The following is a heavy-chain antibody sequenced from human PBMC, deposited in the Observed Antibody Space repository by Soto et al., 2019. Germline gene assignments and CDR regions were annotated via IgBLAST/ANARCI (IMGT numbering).Heavy chain of an antibody. V-gene: IGHV4-59*01. CDR3: VRSSISRFDP. J-gene: IGHJ5*02. D-gene: IGHD2-2*01. CDR2: IYDSAST. Sequence: SETLSLTCTVSGGSTNNYYWSWIRQPPGKGLEWIGYIYDSASTNYNPSLKSRVTISVDTSKSQLSLKLTSVTAADTAVYYCVRSSISRFDPWGQGTLVTVSS. CDR1: GGSTNNYY.